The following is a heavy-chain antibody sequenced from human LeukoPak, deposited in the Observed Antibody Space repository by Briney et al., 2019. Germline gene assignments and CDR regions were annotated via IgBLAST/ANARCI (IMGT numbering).Heavy chain of an antibody. D-gene: IGHD5-18*01. V-gene: IGHV3-21*01. CDR1: GFTLSSYS. CDR3: ASGYSYGNYYYYGMDV. CDR2: TSDSSSYI. Sequence: GGNLRRSCAASGFTLSSYSMNWVRPAPGKGLEWGSSTSDSSSYIYYTDSVKGRFTISRDNAKNSLYLQMNSLRAEDTAVYYCASGYSYGNYYYYGMDVWGQGTTVTVSS. J-gene: IGHJ6*02.